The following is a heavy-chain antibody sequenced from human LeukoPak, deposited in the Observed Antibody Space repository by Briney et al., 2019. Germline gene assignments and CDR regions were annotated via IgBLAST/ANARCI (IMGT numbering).Heavy chain of an antibody. V-gene: IGHV4-34*01. D-gene: IGHD3-3*01. J-gene: IGHJ6*02. CDR1: GGSFSGYY. CDR2: INHSGST. CDR3: ARGGHYDFWSGYYYGMDV. Sequence: PSETLSLTCAVYGGSFSGYYWSWIRQPPGKGLEWIGEINHSGSTNYNPSLKSRVTISVDTSKNQFSLKLSSVTAADTAVYYCARGGHYDFWSGYYYGMDVWGQGTTVTVSS.